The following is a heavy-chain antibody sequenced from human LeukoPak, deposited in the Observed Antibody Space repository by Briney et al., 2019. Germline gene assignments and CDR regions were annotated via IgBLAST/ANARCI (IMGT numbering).Heavy chain of an antibody. CDR2: INPNSGGT. CDR1: GYTFTGYY. CDR3: ARAYCRSTSCYRNAEYFQH. J-gene: IGHJ1*01. Sequence: ASVKVSCKASGYTFTGYYMHWVRQAPGQGLEWMGWINPNSGGTNYAQKFQGWVTMTRDTSISTAYMELSRLRSDDTAVYYCARAYCRSTSCYRNAEYFQHWGQGTLVTVSS. D-gene: IGHD2-2*01. V-gene: IGHV1-2*04.